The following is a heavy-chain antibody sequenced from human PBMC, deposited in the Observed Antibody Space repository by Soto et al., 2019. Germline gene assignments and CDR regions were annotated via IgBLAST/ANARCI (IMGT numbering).Heavy chain of an antibody. J-gene: IGHJ6*03. CDR2: INHSGST. Sequence: SETLSLTCAVYGGSFSGYYWSWIRQPPGKGLEWIGEINHSGSTNYNPSLKSRVTISVDTSKNQFSLKLSSVTAADTAVYYCAERRRPYYYYMDVWGKGTTVTVSS. CDR1: GGSFSGYY. CDR3: AERRRPYYYYMDV. V-gene: IGHV4-34*01.